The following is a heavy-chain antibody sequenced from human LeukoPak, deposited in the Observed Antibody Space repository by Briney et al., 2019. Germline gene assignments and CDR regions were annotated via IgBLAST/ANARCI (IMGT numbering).Heavy chain of an antibody. Sequence: GGSLRLSCAASGFTFSNFWMAWVRQVPGKGPEWVADIKLDGSATYYLDSVRGRFTISRDNAMNSLYLQMHSLRAGDTAVYYCARTIEMATISYFDYWGQGTLVTVSS. CDR1: GFTFSNFW. V-gene: IGHV3-7*01. CDR3: ARTIEMATISYFDY. CDR2: IKLDGSAT. J-gene: IGHJ4*02. D-gene: IGHD5-24*01.